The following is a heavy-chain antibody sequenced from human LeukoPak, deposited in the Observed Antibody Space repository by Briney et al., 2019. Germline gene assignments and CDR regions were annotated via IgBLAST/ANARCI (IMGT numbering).Heavy chain of an antibody. CDR2: ISGSGGST. CDR3: AKGANTYYYDSSGYYYAVDAFDI. CDR1: GFTFDDYD. Sequence: GGSLRLSCAASGFTFDDYDMSWVRQAPGKGLEWVSAISGSGGSTYHADSVKGRFTISRDNSKNTLYLQMNSLRAEDTAVYYCAKGANTYYYDSSGYYYAVDAFDIWGQGTMVTVSS. V-gene: IGHV3-23*01. J-gene: IGHJ3*02. D-gene: IGHD3-22*01.